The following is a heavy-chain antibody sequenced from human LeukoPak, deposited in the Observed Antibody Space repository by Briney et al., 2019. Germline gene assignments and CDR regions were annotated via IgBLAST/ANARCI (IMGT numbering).Heavy chain of an antibody. V-gene: IGHV3-48*04. D-gene: IGHD3-10*01. Sequence: PGGSLRLSCAASGFTFSSYSMNWVRQAPGKGLEWVSYISSSSSTIYYADSVKGRFTIYRDNAKNSLYLQMNSLRAEDTAVYYCARDHKALVRGVLYYFDYWGQGTLVTVSS. CDR1: GFTFSSYS. J-gene: IGHJ4*02. CDR3: ARDHKALVRGVLYYFDY. CDR2: ISSSSSTI.